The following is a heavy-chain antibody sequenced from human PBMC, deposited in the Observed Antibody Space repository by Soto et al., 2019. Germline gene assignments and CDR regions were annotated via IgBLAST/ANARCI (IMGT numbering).Heavy chain of an antibody. CDR3: ASSPVAVTAMPNWFDP. J-gene: IGHJ5*02. D-gene: IGHD2-21*02. CDR1: GGSIISYY. CDR2: IYYSGST. Sequence: SETLSLTCTVSGGSIISYYWSWILQPPWKGLEWIGYIYYSGSTNYNPSLKSRVTISVDTSKNQFSLKLSSVTAADTAVYYCASSPVAVTAMPNWFDPWGQGTLVTVSS. V-gene: IGHV4-59*01.